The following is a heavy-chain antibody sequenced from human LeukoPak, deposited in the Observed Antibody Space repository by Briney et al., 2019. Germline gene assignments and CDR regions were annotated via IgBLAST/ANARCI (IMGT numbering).Heavy chain of an antibody. CDR2: IYFSGST. CDR1: GGSISSYY. D-gene: IGHD3-9*01. Sequence: KSSETLSLTCTVSGGSISSYYWSWIRQPPGKGLEWIGYIYFSGSTNYNPSLKSRVTISVDTSKNQFSLKLSSVTAADTAVYYCASSKPAVLRYFDWLLHFDYWGQGTLVTVSS. V-gene: IGHV4-59*01. J-gene: IGHJ4*02. CDR3: ASSKPAVLRYFDWLLHFDY.